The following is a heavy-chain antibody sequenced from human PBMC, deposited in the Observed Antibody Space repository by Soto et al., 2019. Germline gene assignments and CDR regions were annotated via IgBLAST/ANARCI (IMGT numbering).Heavy chain of an antibody. CDR1: GGSISSYY. D-gene: IGHD3-16*01. CDR2: IYYSGST. CDR3: AREASGSPSPWGDYYYGMDV. Sequence: SETLSLTCTVSGGSISSYYWSWIRQPPGKGLEWIGYIYYSGSTNYNPSLKSRVTMSVDTSENQFSLKLSSVTAADTAVYYCAREASGSPSPWGDYYYGMDVWGQGTTVTVSS. V-gene: IGHV4-59*01. J-gene: IGHJ6*02.